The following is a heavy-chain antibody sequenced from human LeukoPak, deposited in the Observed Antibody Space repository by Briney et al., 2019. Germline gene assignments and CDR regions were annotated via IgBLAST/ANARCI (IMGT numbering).Heavy chain of an antibody. CDR3: ARVRYYYGSGSYFSFYWFDP. D-gene: IGHD3-10*01. CDR1: GGTFSNSA. Sequence: ASVKVFCKASGGTFSNSAITWVRQAPGQGPEWMGGIIPLFGSVNYAQKLQGRVTMTTDTSTSTAYMELRSLRSDDTAVYYCARVRYYYGSGSYFSFYWFDPWGQGTLVTVSS. V-gene: IGHV1-69*05. CDR2: IIPLFGSV. J-gene: IGHJ5*02.